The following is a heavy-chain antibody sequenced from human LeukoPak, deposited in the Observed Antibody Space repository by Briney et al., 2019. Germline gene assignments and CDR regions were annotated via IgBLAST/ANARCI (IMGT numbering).Heavy chain of an antibody. Sequence: GGSLRLSCAASGFTFSSYGMHWVRQAPGKGLEWVAVISYDGSNKYYADSVKGRFTISSDDSKNTLYLQMNSLRAEDTAVYYCAKDRYDSSGYLFDYWGQGTLVSVYS. CDR1: GFTFSSYG. CDR3: AKDRYDSSGYLFDY. J-gene: IGHJ4*02. D-gene: IGHD3-22*01. V-gene: IGHV3-30*18. CDR2: ISYDGSNK.